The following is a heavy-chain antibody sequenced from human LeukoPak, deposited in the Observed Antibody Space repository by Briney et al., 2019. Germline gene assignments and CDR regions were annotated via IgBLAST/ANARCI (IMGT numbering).Heavy chain of an antibody. J-gene: IGHJ5*02. D-gene: IGHD3-3*01. Sequence: SETLFLTCTVSGGSTSYYYWSWIRQAPGKGLEWIGYIYYSGSTNYNPSLKSRVTISVDTSKNQFSLKLSSVTAADTAVYYCARELDFWSGSSPWGQGTLVTVSS. V-gene: IGHV4-59*12. CDR1: GGSTSYYY. CDR2: IYYSGST. CDR3: ARELDFWSGSSP.